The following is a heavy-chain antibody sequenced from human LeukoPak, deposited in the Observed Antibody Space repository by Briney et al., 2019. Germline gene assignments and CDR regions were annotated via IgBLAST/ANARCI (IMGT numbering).Heavy chain of an antibody. CDR3: ARGMPTAFYDY. J-gene: IGHJ4*02. Sequence: ASVKVSCNASGYTFTSYYMQWVRQAPGQGLEWMGIINLNSGSTNYAQKFQGRVTMTRDTSTSTVYMELSSLRSEDTAVYYCARGMPTAFYDYWGQGTLVTVSS. CDR2: INLNSGST. V-gene: IGHV1-46*01. D-gene: IGHD2-2*01. CDR1: GYTFTSYY.